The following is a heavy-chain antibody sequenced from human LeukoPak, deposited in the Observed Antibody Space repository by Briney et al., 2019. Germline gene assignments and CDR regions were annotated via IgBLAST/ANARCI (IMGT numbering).Heavy chain of an antibody. CDR2: IIPTFGTA. Sequence: ASVKVSCKASGGTFSSYAISWVRQAPGQGLEWMGGIIPTFGTANYAQKFQGRVTITADESTSTAYMELSSLRSEDTAVYYCARYDFWSGYYFKASRGYYFDYWGQGTLVTVSS. D-gene: IGHD3-3*01. CDR1: GGTFSSYA. CDR3: ARYDFWSGYYFKASRGYYFDY. J-gene: IGHJ4*02. V-gene: IGHV1-69*13.